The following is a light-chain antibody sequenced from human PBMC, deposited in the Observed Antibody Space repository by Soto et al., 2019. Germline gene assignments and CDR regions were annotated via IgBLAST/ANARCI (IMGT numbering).Light chain of an antibody. J-gene: IGKJ3*01. Sequence: DIQITQSPSSLSASVGDRVTITCRASQGISNYLAWYQQKLGKVPKLLIYAASTLQSGVPSRFSGSGSGTDFTLTISSLQPEDVATYYCQKYNSAPLFGPGTKVDIK. V-gene: IGKV1-27*01. CDR2: AAS. CDR1: QGISNY. CDR3: QKYNSAPL.